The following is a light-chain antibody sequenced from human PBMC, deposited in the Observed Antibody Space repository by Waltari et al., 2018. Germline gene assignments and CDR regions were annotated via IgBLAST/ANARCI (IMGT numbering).Light chain of an antibody. CDR2: AAS. V-gene: IGKV3-20*01. Sequence: DIVLTQSPGTLSLSPGERATLSCRASQSVSRALAWYQQKPGQAPRLLIYAASTRATGFPDRFSGSGSGTDFSLTISRLDPEDFAVYYCQHYVNLPVTFGQGTKVEI. CDR1: QSVSRA. CDR3: QHYVNLPVT. J-gene: IGKJ1*01.